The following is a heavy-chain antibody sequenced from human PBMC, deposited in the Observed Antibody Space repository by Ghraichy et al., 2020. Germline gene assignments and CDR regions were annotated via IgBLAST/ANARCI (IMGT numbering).Heavy chain of an antibody. D-gene: IGHD2-21*02. CDR2: ISSTSNTI. J-gene: IGHJ4*02. Sequence: GGSLRLSCADSGFTFSSYSMNWVRQAPGKGLEWVSYISSTSNTIYYADSVKGRFTISRDNAKNSLYLQMNSLRAEDTAVYYCARDLGDWNFDYWGQGTLVTVSS. CDR1: GFTFSSYS. CDR3: ARDLGDWNFDY. V-gene: IGHV3-48*01.